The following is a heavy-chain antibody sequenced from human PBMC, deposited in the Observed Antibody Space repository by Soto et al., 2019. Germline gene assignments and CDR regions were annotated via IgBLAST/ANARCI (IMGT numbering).Heavy chain of an antibody. CDR1: GGTFSSYA. J-gene: IGHJ6*02. CDR2: IIPIFGTA. D-gene: IGHD1-20*01. Sequence: SVKVSCKASGGTFSSYAISWVRQAPGQGLEWMGGIIPIFGTANYAQKFQGRVTITADKSTSTAYMELSSLRSEDTAVYYCARGYNWNYYYYGMDVWGQGTTVTVSS. V-gene: IGHV1-69*06. CDR3: ARGYNWNYYYYGMDV.